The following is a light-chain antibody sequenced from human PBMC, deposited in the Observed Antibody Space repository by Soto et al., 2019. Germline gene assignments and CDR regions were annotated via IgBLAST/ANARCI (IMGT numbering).Light chain of an antibody. J-gene: IGKJ1*01. CDR2: GAS. Sequence: ELVLTQFPGTLSLSPGARATLSCRARRHVSSNYLAWYQQRPGQPPNLLIFGASHRAPDIPDRFSGSGSGTDFTLTISRLEPEDFAVYYCQQYGSSIQTFGQGTKVDIK. V-gene: IGKV3-20*01. CDR3: QQYGSSIQT. CDR1: RHVSSNY.